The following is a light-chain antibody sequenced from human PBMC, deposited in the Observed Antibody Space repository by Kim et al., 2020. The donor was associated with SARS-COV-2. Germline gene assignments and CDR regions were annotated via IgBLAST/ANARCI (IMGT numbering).Light chain of an antibody. J-gene: IGLJ2*01. CDR1: NFQSKS. CDR3: QVWDGDSDHVV. CDR2: DDS. Sequence: SYELTQPPSVSVAPGRTAKISCGGSNFQSKSVHWYQQKAGQAPVLVVSDDSDRRSGIPERFSGSYSGNTATLTISSVEAGDEADYYFQVWDGDSDHVVFG. V-gene: IGLV3-21*03.